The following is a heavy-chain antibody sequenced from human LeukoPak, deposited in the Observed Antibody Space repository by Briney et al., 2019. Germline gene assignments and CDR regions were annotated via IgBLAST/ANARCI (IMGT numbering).Heavy chain of an antibody. Sequence: PGGSLRLSCEASGFPFSNYAMSWVRQAPGKGLDWVSAIGSDGSTYYADSVKGRFTISRDNSKNTLYLQMNSLRGEDTAVYYCAKGKETSDWYNFDYRGQGTLVTVSS. CDR1: GFPFSNYA. J-gene: IGHJ4*02. D-gene: IGHD6-19*01. CDR2: IGSDGST. V-gene: IGHV3-23*01. CDR3: AKGKETSDWYNFDY.